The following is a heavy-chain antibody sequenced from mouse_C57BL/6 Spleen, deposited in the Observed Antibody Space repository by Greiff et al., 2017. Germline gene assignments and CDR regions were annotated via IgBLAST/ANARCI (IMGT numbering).Heavy chain of an antibody. V-gene: IGHV1-59*01. Sequence: QVQLQQPGAELVRPGTSVKLSCKASGYTFTSYWMHWVKQRPGQGLEWIGVIDPSDSYTNYNQKFKGKATLTVDTSSSTAYMQLSSLTSEDSAVYYCARSGGSFAMDYWGQGTSVTVSS. J-gene: IGHJ4*01. CDR1: GYTFTSYW. CDR2: IDPSDSYT. D-gene: IGHD1-1*01. CDR3: ARSGGSFAMDY.